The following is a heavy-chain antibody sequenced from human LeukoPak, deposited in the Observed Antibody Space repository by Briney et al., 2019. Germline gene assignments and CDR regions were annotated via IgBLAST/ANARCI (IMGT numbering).Heavy chain of an antibody. D-gene: IGHD5-24*01. CDR2: IKQDGSEE. Sequence: GGSLRLSCAASGFTFTSYCMSWVRQAPGKGLEWVANIKQDGSEEHYVDSVKGRLTISRDNAKNSLYLQMNSLRAEDTAVYYCARDPGDDYWGGFDFWGQGTLVTVSS. J-gene: IGHJ4*02. CDR3: ARDPGDDYWGGFDF. V-gene: IGHV3-7*05. CDR1: GFTFTSYC.